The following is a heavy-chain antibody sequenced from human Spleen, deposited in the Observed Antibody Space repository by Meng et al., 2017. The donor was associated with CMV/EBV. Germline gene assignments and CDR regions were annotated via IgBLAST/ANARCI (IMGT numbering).Heavy chain of an antibody. CDR1: FTFSGYT. J-gene: IGHJ5*02. Sequence: FTFSGYTMNWVRRAPGKGLEWVSSISSNGCYMYCADSLKGRFTISRDNAKNSLYLQINSLTAEDTAVYYCAREAGGGHSSSDWFDPWGQGTLVTVSS. CDR2: ISSNGCYM. CDR3: AREAGGGHSSSDWFDP. V-gene: IGHV3-21*01. D-gene: IGHD2-21*01.